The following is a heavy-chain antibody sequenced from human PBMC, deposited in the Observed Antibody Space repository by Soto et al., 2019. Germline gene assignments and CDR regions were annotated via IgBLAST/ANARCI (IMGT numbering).Heavy chain of an antibody. CDR2: SSTSGSFT. CDR1: GFTFSDHY. Sequence: PGGSLRLSCAASGFTFSDHYMSWIRQAPGKGLEWIGYSSTSGSFTRYADSVKGRFSISRDNAKNSLYLKINSLRGDDTAVYYCVRSGDNYNLLDYWGQGTPVTVS. D-gene: IGHD1-1*01. J-gene: IGHJ4*02. V-gene: IGHV3-11*06. CDR3: VRSGDNYNLLDY.